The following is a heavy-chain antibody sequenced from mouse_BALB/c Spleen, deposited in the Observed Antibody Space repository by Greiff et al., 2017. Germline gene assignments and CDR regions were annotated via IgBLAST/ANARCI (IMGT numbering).Heavy chain of an antibody. Sequence: QVQLKVSGPGILQPSQTLSLTCSFSGFSLSTSGMGVSWIRQPSGKGLEWLAHIYWDDDKRYNPSLKSRLTISKDTSRNQVFLKITSVDTADTATYYCARSEGLLRGTFAYWGQGTLVTVSA. J-gene: IGHJ3*01. D-gene: IGHD2-3*01. CDR2: IYWDDDK. CDR3: ARSEGLLRGTFAY. CDR1: GFSLSTSGMG. V-gene: IGHV8-12*01.